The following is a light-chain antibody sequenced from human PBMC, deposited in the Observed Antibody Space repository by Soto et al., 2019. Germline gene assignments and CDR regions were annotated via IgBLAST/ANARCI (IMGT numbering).Light chain of an antibody. CDR1: SSDVGGYNF. Sequence: QSVLTQPASVSGSPGQSITISCTGTSSDVGGYNFVSWYQHHPGKAPKLMIYDVSHRPSGVSDRFSASKSGNTASLTISGLLAEDEADYCCSSYTSISTYVFGTGTKLTVL. V-gene: IGLV2-14*03. J-gene: IGLJ1*01. CDR2: DVS. CDR3: SSYTSISTYV.